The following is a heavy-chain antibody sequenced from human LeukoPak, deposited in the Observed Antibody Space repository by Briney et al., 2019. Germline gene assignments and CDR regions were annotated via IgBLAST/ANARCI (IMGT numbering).Heavy chain of an antibody. V-gene: IGHV3-20*04. CDR1: GFAFDEHG. Sequence: RPGGSLRLSCTASGFAFDEHGMSWVRQVPGKGLEWVSGINWSGGSTGYSDPVRGRFTISRDNAKNSLYLQMDSLRAEDTALYYCARAPITSPFYFDCWGQGTLVTVSS. D-gene: IGHD2-2*01. J-gene: IGHJ4*02. CDR3: ARAPITSPFYFDC. CDR2: INWSGGST.